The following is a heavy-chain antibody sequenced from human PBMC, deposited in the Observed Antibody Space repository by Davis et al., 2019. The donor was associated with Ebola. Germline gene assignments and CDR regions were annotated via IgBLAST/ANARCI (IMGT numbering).Heavy chain of an antibody. J-gene: IGHJ4*02. V-gene: IGHV4-34*01. CDR3: ARGSRGRAFDY. Sequence: SETLSLTCALYGWSFSSYYWSWIRQPPGKVLEWIGEINHSGSTNYNPSLKSRVTITVDTSKNQFSLKLSSVTAADTAVYYCARGSRGRAFDYWGQGTLVTVSS. CDR1: GWSFSSYY. CDR2: INHSGST. D-gene: IGHD5-12*01.